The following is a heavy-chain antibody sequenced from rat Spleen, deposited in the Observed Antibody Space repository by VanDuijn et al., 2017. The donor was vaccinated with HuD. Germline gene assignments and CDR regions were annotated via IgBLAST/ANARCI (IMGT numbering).Heavy chain of an antibody. CDR1: GFTFSNYD. J-gene: IGHJ2*01. Sequence: EVQLVESGGGLVQPGRSLKLSCAASGFTFSNYDMAWVRPAPTKGLEWIASINTGGGNTYYRDSVRGRFTISRDDAKSTLYLQMDSLRSEDTATYYCARHRNYGGIPFDSWGQGVMVTVSS. D-gene: IGHD1-11*01. CDR3: ARHRNYGGIPFDS. V-gene: IGHV5-25*01. CDR2: INTGGGNT.